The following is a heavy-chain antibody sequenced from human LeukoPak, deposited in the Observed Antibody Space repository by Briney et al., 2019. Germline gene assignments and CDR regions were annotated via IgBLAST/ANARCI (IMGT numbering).Heavy chain of an antibody. CDR3: ARRVYDSSGRDLDY. CDR1: GGTFSSYA. CDR2: IIPTFGTA. D-gene: IGHD3-22*01. Sequence: SVKVSCKASGGTFSSYAISWVRQAPGQGLEWMGGIIPTFGTANYAQKFQGRVTITTDESTSTAYMELSSLRSEDTAVYYCARRVYDSSGRDLDYWGQGTLVTVSS. J-gene: IGHJ4*02. V-gene: IGHV1-69*05.